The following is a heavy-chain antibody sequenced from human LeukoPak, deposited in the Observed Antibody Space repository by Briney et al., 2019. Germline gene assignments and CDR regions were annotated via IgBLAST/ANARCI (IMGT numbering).Heavy chain of an antibody. CDR3: ARSGSYSYYYGMDV. J-gene: IGHJ6*02. V-gene: IGHV7-4-1*02. CDR2: INTNTGNL. D-gene: IGHD1-26*01. CDR1: GYTFTSYA. Sequence: ASVKVSCKASGYTFTSYAMNWVRQAPGQGLEWMGWINTNTGNLTYAQGFTGRFVFSLDTSVSTAYLQISSLKAEDTAVYYYARSGSYSYYYGMDVWGQGTTVTVSS.